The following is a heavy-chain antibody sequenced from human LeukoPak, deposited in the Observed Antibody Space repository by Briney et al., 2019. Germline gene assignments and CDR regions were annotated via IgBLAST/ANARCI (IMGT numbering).Heavy chain of an antibody. D-gene: IGHD6-19*01. CDR3: TTEYSSGWYAMGY. J-gene: IGHJ4*02. Sequence: GGSLRLSCAASGFTVSSNYMSWVRQAPGKGLEWVGRIKSKTDGGTTDYAAPVKGRFTISRDDSKNTLYLQMNSLKTEDTAVYYCTTEYSSGWYAMGYWGQGTLVTVSS. V-gene: IGHV3-15*01. CDR1: GFTVSSNY. CDR2: IKSKTDGGTT.